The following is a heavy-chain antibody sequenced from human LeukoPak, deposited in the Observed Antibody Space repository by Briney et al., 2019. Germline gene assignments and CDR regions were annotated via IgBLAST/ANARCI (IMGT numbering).Heavy chain of an antibody. D-gene: IGHD3-10*01. V-gene: IGHV3-23*01. CDR3: ARAGFTFSDYFGSFFDY. J-gene: IGHJ4*02. CDR1: GFTFSSYA. Sequence: GGSLRLSCAASGFTFSSYAMSWVRQAPGKGLEWVSGISGSGGSTYYADSVKGRFTISRDNAKNSLYLLMNSLRAEDTAVYYCARAGFTFSDYFGSFFDYWGQGTLVTVSS. CDR2: ISGSGGST.